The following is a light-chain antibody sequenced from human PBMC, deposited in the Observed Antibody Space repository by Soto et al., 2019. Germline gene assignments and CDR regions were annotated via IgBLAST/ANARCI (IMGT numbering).Light chain of an antibody. CDR2: DAS. V-gene: IGKV1-33*01. Sequence: DIQMTQSPSSLSASVGDIVTITCQASQDISNYLNWYQQKPGKAPKLLIYDASNLETGVPSRFSGSGSGTDFTFTISSLQPEDIATYYCQQYDNLLGAFGGGTKVEIK. CDR3: QQYDNLLGA. CDR1: QDISNY. J-gene: IGKJ4*01.